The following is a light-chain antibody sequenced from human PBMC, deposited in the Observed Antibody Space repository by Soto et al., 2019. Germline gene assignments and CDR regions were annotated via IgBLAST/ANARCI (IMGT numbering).Light chain of an antibody. J-gene: IGLJ2*01. CDR3: QTWGTGIQV. V-gene: IGLV4-69*01. Sequence: QPVLTQSPSASASLGASVKLTCTLSSGHSSYAIAWHQQQPEQGPRYLMKLNSDGSHSKGDGIPDRFSGSSSGAERYLTISRLQYEDESDYYCQTWGTGIQVFGGGTKLTVL. CDR1: SGHSSYA. CDR2: LNSDGSH.